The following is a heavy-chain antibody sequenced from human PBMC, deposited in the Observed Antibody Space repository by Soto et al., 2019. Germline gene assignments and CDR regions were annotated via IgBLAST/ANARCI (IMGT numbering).Heavy chain of an antibody. D-gene: IGHD2-21*02. CDR3: ARGVSCGGDCYRD. Sequence: QVQLVQSGAEVKKPGASVKVSCKASGYTFTSYDINWVRQATGQGLEGMGWMSPNSGNTGYAQKFQGRVTMTRDTSIGTAYMELSSLRSEDTAVYYCARGVSCGGDCYRDWGQGTPVTVSS. CDR2: MSPNSGNT. V-gene: IGHV1-8*01. CDR1: GYTFTSYD. J-gene: IGHJ4*02.